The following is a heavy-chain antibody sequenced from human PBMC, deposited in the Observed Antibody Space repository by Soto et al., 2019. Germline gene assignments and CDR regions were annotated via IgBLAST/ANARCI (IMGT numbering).Heavy chain of an antibody. CDR2: TYYRSRWYN. CDR1: GDSVSSNSAA. V-gene: IGHV6-1*01. CDR3: AGAPGGWSGCSSTSCYYYYMDV. D-gene: IGHD2-2*01. J-gene: IGHJ6*03. Sequence: SQTLSLTCAISGDSVSSNSAAWNWIRLSPSRGLEWLARTYYRSRWYNDYAVSVRSRITVNPDTSKNQFSLQLTSVTPEDTAVYFCAGAPGGWSGCSSTSCYYYYMDVWGKGTTVTVSS.